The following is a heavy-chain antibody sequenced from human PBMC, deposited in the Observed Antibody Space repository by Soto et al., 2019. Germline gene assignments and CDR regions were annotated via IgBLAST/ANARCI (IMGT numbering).Heavy chain of an antibody. V-gene: IGHV4-31*01. CDR1: GGSISSGGYY. CDR2: IYYSGST. Sequence: QVQLQESGPGLVKPSQTLSLTCTVSGGSISSGGYYWSWIRQHPGKGLEWIGYIYYSGSTYYNPSLTSLVTISLETSKNQFSLKLSSVTASDTAVYYCEINPPHYSDAFDIWGQGTMVTVSS. J-gene: IGHJ3*02. D-gene: IGHD3-10*01. CDR3: EINPPHYSDAFDI.